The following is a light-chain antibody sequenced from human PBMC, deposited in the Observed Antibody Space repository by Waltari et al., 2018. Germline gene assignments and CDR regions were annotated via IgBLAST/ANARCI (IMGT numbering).Light chain of an antibody. Sequence: DIQMTQSPSSLSASVGDRVTITCRASQSISSSLNWYQQKPGKAPKLLIYAASSLQSGVPSRFSGSGSGTDFTLTISSLQPEDFATYYCQQSYSTTTWTFGQGTKVEIK. CDR3: QQSYSTTTWT. J-gene: IGKJ1*01. CDR1: QSISSS. CDR2: AAS. V-gene: IGKV1-39*01.